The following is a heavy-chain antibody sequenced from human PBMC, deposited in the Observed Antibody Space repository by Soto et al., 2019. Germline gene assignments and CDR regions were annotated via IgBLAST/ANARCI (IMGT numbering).Heavy chain of an antibody. Sequence: SEALSLTGTVSGASIGTGSYYWSWLRQAPGRGLEGIGTLYYTGSTYYNPSLNSRVTISVDTSKNQFSLKLNSMTAADTAVYYCARXNYGSGSTYFDYWGQGTLVTVS. CDR3: ARXNYGSGSTYFDY. J-gene: IGHJ4*02. CDR1: GASIGTGSYY. CDR2: LYYTGST. V-gene: IGHV4-39*07. D-gene: IGHD3-10*01.